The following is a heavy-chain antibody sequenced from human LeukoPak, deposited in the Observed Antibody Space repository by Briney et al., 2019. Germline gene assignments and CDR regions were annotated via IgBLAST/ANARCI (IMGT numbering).Heavy chain of an antibody. CDR2: IIPVFGTA. Sequence: ASVKVSCKASGGTFSTFSITWVRQAPGQGLEWMGGIIPVFGTANYAQQFQGRVTVTTDESTSTAYLELSSLRSEDTAIYYCARVDRYHYYLDVWGKGTTVTVSS. V-gene: IGHV1-69*05. CDR1: GGTFSTFS. CDR3: ARVDRYHYYLDV. J-gene: IGHJ6*03.